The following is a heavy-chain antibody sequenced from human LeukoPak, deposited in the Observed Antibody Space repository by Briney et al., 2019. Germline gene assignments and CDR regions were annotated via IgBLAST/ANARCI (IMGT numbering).Heavy chain of an antibody. CDR3: ARDRDVLRFLEWSSDY. CDR2: IIPIFGTA. J-gene: IGHJ4*02. Sequence: GASVKVSCRASGGTFSSYAISWVRQAPGQGLEWMGRIIPIFGTANYAQKFQGRVTITTDESTSTAYMELSSLRSEDTAVYYCARDRDVLRFLEWSSDYWGQGTLVTVSS. CDR1: GGTFSSYA. V-gene: IGHV1-69*05. D-gene: IGHD3-3*01.